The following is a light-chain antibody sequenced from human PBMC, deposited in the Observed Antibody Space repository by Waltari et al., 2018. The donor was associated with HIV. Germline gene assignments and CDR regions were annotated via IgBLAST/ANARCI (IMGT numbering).Light chain of an antibody. Sequence: DIQMTQSPSSLSASVGDRVTITCQASQDIKRYLNWYQQKPGKFPKLLIYDASDLETGVPPRFSGRGSGTDFTFTITNLQPEDFATYYCQQYETLPPMYTFGQGTKLEIK. V-gene: IGKV1-33*01. CDR1: QDIKRY. J-gene: IGKJ2*01. CDR2: DAS. CDR3: QQYETLPPMYT.